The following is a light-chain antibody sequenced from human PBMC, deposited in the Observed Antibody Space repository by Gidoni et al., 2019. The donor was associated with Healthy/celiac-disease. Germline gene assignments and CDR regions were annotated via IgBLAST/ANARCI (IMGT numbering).Light chain of an antibody. V-gene: IGKV3-20*01. CDR3: QQYGYSLPYT. CDR2: GAS. J-gene: IGKJ2*01. Sequence: EIVLTQSPGTLSLSPGERATLSCRASQSVSSNYLAWYQQKPGQAPRPLIYGASSRATGIPDRFSGSGSGTDFTLTISRLEPEDFAVYYCQQYGYSLPYTFGQGTKVEIK. CDR1: QSVSSNY.